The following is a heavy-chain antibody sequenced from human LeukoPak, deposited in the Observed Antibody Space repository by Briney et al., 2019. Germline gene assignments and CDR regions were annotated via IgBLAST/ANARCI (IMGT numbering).Heavy chain of an antibody. J-gene: IGHJ4*02. CDR2: IYYSGST. CDR3: ARDHQLSGSFDY. D-gene: IGHD2-2*01. CDR1: GYSISSGYY. V-gene: IGHV4-30-4*08. Sequence: PSETLSLTCAVSGYSISSGYYWGWIRQPPGKGLEWIGYIYYSGSTYYNPSLKSRVTISVDTSKNQFSLKLSSVTAADTAVYCCARDHQLSGSFDYWGQGTLVTVSS.